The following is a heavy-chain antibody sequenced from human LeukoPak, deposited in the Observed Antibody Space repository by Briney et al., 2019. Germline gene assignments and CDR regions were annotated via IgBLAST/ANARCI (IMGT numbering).Heavy chain of an antibody. J-gene: IGHJ3*02. Sequence: GRSLRLSCAASGFTFSSYAMNWVRPAPGKGLEWVSAISGSGGGTYYADSVKGRFTISRDNSKHPQHLQMNGLSAEDTAVYCGPTGHYYDSSGPGINIWGQGTMVTVSS. CDR3: PTGHYYDSSGPGINI. V-gene: IGHV3-23*01. CDR2: ISGSGGGT. CDR1: GFTFSSYA. D-gene: IGHD3-22*01.